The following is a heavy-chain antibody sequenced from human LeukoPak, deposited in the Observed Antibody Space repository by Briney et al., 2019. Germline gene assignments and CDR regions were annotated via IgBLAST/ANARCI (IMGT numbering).Heavy chain of an antibody. CDR1: GFTFSSYA. V-gene: IGHV3-23*01. Sequence: PGGSLRLSCAASGFTFSSYAMSWVRQAPGKGLEWVSAISGSGGSTYYADSVKGRFTIPRDNSKNTLYLQMNSLRAEDTAVYYCAKGSMVGVLCCFDYWGQGTLVTVSS. CDR3: AKGSMVGVLCCFDY. J-gene: IGHJ4*02. CDR2: ISGSGGST. D-gene: IGHD3-10*01.